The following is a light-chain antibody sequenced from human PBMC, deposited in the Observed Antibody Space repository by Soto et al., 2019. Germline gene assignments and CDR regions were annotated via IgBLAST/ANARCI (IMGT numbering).Light chain of an antibody. CDR2: WAS. Sequence: DIVMTQSPDSLAVSLGERATMNCKCSRSVLYKSNNKNHLAWYQQKPGQPPQLIIYWASTRESGVPERFSGSGSGTDFTFTISSLQPEDIATYYCQQYDNLPPAFGQGTRLEIK. J-gene: IGKJ5*01. CDR1: RSVLYKSNNKNH. CDR3: QQYDNLPPA. V-gene: IGKV4-1*01.